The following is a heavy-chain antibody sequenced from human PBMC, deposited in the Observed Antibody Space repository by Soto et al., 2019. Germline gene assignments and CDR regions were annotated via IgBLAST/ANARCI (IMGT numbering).Heavy chain of an antibody. D-gene: IGHD2-15*01. J-gene: IGHJ5*02. CDR2: ISAYNGNT. Sequence: QVQLVQSGAEVKKPGASVKVSCKASGYTFTSYGISWVRQAPGQGLEWMGWISAYNGNTNYAQKLQGRFTMTTDTXTSTAYIELRGLRPGDTAAYYCAVPPALSATRFDHWGQGTLVTVSS. CDR3: AVPPALSATRFDH. CDR1: GYTFTSYG. V-gene: IGHV1-18*01.